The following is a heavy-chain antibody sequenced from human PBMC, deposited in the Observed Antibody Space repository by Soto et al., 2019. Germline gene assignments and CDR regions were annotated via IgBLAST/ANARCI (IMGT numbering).Heavy chain of an antibody. J-gene: IGHJ5*01. Sequence: ASVKVSCKASGYTFTGYYMHWVRQAPGQGLEWMGWINPNSGGTNYAQKFQGRVTMTRDTSISTAYMELSRLRSDDTAVYYCARDEREEAMVTLGESNWFDSWGQGTLVTVSS. CDR3: ARDEREEAMVTLGESNWFDS. D-gene: IGHD5-18*01. V-gene: IGHV1-2*02. CDR2: INPNSGGT. CDR1: GYTFTGYY.